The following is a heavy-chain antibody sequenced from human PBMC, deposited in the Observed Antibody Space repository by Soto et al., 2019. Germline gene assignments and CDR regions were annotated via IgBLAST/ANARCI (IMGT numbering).Heavy chain of an antibody. D-gene: IGHD2-15*01. Sequence: SETLSLTCAVSGYSISSGYYWGWIRQPPGKGLEWIGSIYHSGSTYYNPSLKSRVTISVDTSKNQFSLKLSSVIAADTAVYYCAREVRGDCSGGSCYSRVGGYYYYGMAVWGQGTTVTVSS. V-gene: IGHV4-38-2*01. CDR3: AREVRGDCSGGSCYSRVGGYYYYGMAV. CDR1: GYSISSGYY. J-gene: IGHJ6*02. CDR2: IYHSGST.